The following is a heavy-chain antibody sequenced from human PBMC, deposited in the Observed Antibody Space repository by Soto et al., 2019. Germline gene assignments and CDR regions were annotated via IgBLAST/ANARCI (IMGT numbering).Heavy chain of an antibody. V-gene: IGHV4-39*01. CDR3: ARPFAAQTVAGFDS. Sequence: QLQLQESGPGLVKPSETLTLTCTVSGGSLSSGSYYWGWIRHPPGKGLEWIGSIPYSGNTYYNPSLKTRVTLSVDASKNEFSLKLSSVTAADTAVYYCARPFAAQTVAGFDSWGQGTLVTVSS. CDR1: GGSLSSGSYY. J-gene: IGHJ4*02. D-gene: IGHD6-19*01. CDR2: IPYSGNT.